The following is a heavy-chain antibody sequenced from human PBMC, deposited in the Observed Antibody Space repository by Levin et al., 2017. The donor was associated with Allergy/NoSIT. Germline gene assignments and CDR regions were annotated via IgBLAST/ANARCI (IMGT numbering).Heavy chain of an antibody. Sequence: GESLKISCAASGFTFDDYAMHWVRQAPGKGLEWVSLISWDGGSTYYADSVKGRFTISRDNSKNSLYLQMNSLRAEDTALYYCAVAAAGTRTGGVGYYYYGMDVWGQGTTVTVSS. CDR2: ISWDGGST. D-gene: IGHD6-13*01. CDR1: GFTFDDYA. CDR3: AVAAAGTRTGGVGYYYYGMDV. V-gene: IGHV3-43D*04. J-gene: IGHJ6*02.